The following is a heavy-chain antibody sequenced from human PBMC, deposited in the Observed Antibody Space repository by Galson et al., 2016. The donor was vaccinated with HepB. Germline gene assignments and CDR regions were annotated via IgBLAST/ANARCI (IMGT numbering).Heavy chain of an antibody. J-gene: IGHJ4*02. CDR1: GFTFSTYW. Sequence: SLRLSCAASGFTFSTYWMDWVRQAPGKGLGWVSGIRSDGAFITYADSVKGRFTISRDNAKNTVDLHMSSLRDEDTATYYCTVNPGYWGQGTLVTVSS. CDR2: IRSDGAFI. CDR3: TVNPGY. V-gene: IGHV3-74*03.